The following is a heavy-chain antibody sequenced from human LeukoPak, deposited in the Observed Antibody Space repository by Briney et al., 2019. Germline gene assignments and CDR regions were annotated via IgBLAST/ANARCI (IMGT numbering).Heavy chain of an antibody. J-gene: IGHJ4*02. D-gene: IGHD1-26*01. Sequence: SVKVSCKASGGTFSSYAISWVRQAPGQGLEWMGRIIPIFGTKNYAQKFQSRVTITTDESTSTAYMELSSLRSEDTAVYYCARVGSYYFDYWGQGTLVTVSS. CDR2: IIPIFGTK. V-gene: IGHV1-69*05. CDR1: GGTFSSYA. CDR3: ARVGSYYFDY.